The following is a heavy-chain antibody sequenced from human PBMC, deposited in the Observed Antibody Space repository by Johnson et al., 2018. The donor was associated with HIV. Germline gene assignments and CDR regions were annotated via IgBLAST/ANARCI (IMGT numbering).Heavy chain of an antibody. CDR3: AKPRYYDNAFEM. J-gene: IGHJ3*02. V-gene: IGHV3-33*06. CDR1: GFTFSSYG. Sequence: QVQLVESGGGLVQPGGSPRLACAASGFTFSSYGIHWVRQAPGKGLEWVALIWYDGSNKYYADSVKGRFTISRDNSKNTLYLQMNSLRAEDTAVYYCAKPRYYDNAFEMWGQGTMVTVSS. CDR2: IWYDGSNK. D-gene: IGHD3-16*01.